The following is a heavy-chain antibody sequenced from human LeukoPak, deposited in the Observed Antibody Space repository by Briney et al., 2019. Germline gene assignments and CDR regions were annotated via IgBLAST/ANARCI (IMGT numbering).Heavy chain of an antibody. J-gene: IGHJ5*02. Sequence: ASVKVSCKASGGTFSSYAISWVRQAPGQGLEWMGGIIPIFGTANYAQKFQGRVTITADESTSTAYMELSSLRSEDTAVYYCARKLVVPAAPQGYNWFDPWGQGTLVTVSS. D-gene: IGHD2-2*01. CDR2: IIPIFGTA. CDR3: ARKLVVPAAPQGYNWFDP. V-gene: IGHV1-69*13. CDR1: GGTFSSYA.